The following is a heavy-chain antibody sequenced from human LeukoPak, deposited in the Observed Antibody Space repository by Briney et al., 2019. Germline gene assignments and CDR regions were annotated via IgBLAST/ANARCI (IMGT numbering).Heavy chain of an antibody. J-gene: IGHJ4*02. CDR3: ARDSIAVSGTQDY. CDR1: GYTFTGYY. D-gene: IGHD6-19*01. CDR2: INPNSGGT. V-gene: IGHV1-2*02. Sequence: ASVKVSCKASGYTFTGYYMHRVRQAPGQGLEWMGWINPNSGGTNYAQKFQGRVTMTRDTSISTAYMELSRLRSDDTAVYYCARDSIAVSGTQDYWGQGTLVTVSS.